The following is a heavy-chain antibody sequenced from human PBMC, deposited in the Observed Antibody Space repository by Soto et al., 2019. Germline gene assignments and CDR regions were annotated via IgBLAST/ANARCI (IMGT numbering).Heavy chain of an antibody. CDR2: ISSSSSYI. V-gene: IGHV3-21*01. J-gene: IGHJ6*02. D-gene: IGHD3-3*01. Sequence: GGSLRLSCAASGFTFSSYSMNWVRQAPGKGLEWVSSISSSSSYIYYADSVKGRFTISRDNAKNSLYLQMNSLRAEDTAVYYCARSTHLRRLRFLEWLPSPLYYGMDVWGQGTTVTVSS. CDR3: ARSTHLRRLRFLEWLPSPLYYGMDV. CDR1: GFTFSSYS.